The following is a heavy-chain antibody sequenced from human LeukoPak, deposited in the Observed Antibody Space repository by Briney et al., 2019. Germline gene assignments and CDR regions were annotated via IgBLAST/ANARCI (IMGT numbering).Heavy chain of an antibody. Sequence: GGSLRLSCAVSGLPFSDHYIDWIRQAPGKGLEWVGRSSSKVNSYTTEYAASVKDTFIISRDESENSLYLQMSSLKIEDTAVYYCARGCYDSSGHSYDCYYPHWGQGALVTVSS. CDR2: SSSKVNSYTT. CDR3: ARGCYDSSGHSYDCYYPH. CDR1: GLPFSDHY. V-gene: IGHV3-72*01. D-gene: IGHD3-22*01. J-gene: IGHJ1*01.